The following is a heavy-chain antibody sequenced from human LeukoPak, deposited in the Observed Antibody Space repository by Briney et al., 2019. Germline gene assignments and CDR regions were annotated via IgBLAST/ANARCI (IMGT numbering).Heavy chain of an antibody. V-gene: IGHV4-59*01. CDR1: GGSISSYY. J-gene: IGHJ4*02. CDR2: IYYSGST. D-gene: IGHD3-10*01. CDR3: ARTRSGSYWD. Sequence: SETLSLTCTVSGGSISSYYWSWIRQPPGKGLEWIGYIYYSGSTYYNPSLKSRVTISVDTSKNQFSLKLSSVTAADTAVYYCARTRSGSYWDWGQGTLATVSS.